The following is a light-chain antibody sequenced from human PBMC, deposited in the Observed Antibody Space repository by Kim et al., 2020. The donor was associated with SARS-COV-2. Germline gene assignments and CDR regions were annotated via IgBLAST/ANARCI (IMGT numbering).Light chain of an antibody. Sequence: SYELTQPPSVSVSPGQTASITCSGDKLGDKYACWYQQKPGQSPVLVIYQDSKWPSGIPERFSGSNSGNTATLTISGTQAMDEADYYCQAWDSSTVVLGGG. CDR3: QAWDSSTVV. J-gene: IGLJ2*01. CDR2: QDS. CDR1: KLGDKY. V-gene: IGLV3-1*01.